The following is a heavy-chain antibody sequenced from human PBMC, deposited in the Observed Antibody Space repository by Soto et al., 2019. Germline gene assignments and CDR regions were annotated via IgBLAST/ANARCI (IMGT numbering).Heavy chain of an antibody. CDR2: INPNSGGT. Sequence: ASVKVSCKASGYTFTGYYMNWVRQAPGQGLEWMGWINPNSGGTNYAQKFQGWVTMTRDTSISTAYMELSRLSSDDTAVYYCSRGNSSSWDSRAWHYDYWGQGTLVTVSS. V-gene: IGHV1-2*04. CDR1: GYTFTGYY. J-gene: IGHJ4*02. CDR3: SRGNSSSWDSRAWHYDY. D-gene: IGHD6-13*01.